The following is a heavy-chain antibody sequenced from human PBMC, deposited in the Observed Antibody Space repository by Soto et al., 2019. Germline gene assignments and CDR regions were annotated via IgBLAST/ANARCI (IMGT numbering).Heavy chain of an antibody. V-gene: IGHV4-59*01. CDR2: IYYSGST. J-gene: IGHJ3*02. D-gene: IGHD5-18*01. CDR1: GGSISSYY. Sequence: PSETLSLTCTVSGGSISSYYWSWIRQPPGKGLEWIGYIYYSGSTNYNPSLKSRVTISVDTSKNQFSLKLNSVTAADPVVYYCSRVPKYSLPAFDIWGQGTMVTVSS. CDR3: SRVPKYSLPAFDI.